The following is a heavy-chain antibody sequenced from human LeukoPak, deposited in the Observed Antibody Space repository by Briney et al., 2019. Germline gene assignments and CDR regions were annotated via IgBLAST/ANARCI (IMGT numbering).Heavy chain of an antibody. Sequence: PGGSLRLSCAASGFTVSSNYMSWVRQAPGKGLEWVSVIYSGGSTYYADSVKGRFTISRDNSKNTLYLQMNSLRAEDTAVYYCAKLNWNYVSFDYWGQGTLVTVSS. CDR2: IYSGGST. CDR3: AKLNWNYVSFDY. V-gene: IGHV3-53*01. CDR1: GFTVSSNY. D-gene: IGHD1-7*01. J-gene: IGHJ4*02.